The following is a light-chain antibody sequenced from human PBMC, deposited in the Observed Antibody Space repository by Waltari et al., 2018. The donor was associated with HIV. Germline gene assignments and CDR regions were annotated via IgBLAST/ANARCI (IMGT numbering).Light chain of an antibody. Sequence: SSELTQDPAVSVALGQTVRITCPGDSLRTYYASWDQQKPGQAPVLVFFGKNNRPSGIPDRFSGSTSGNTASLTITGAQAEDEADYYCNSRDSSGDLYVFGTATKVTVL. J-gene: IGLJ1*01. CDR2: GKN. CDR1: SLRTYY. CDR3: NSRDSSGDLYV. V-gene: IGLV3-19*01.